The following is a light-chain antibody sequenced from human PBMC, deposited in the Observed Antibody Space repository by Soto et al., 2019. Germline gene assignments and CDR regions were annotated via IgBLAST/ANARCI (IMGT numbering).Light chain of an antibody. J-gene: IGKJ4*01. V-gene: IGKV3-15*01. Sequence: EVVMMHSPATLSVSPGECATLSCRASQGIGDTLAWYQHKPGQTPRLLIYDTSTRATGVPTRFSGSRSGAEFTLTINSLQSEDFAVYYCQPYNIWPLTFGGGTKVDIK. CDR2: DTS. CDR1: QGIGDT. CDR3: QPYNIWPLT.